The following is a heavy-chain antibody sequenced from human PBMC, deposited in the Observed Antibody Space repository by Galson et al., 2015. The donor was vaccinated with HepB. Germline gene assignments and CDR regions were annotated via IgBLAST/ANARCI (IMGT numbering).Heavy chain of an antibody. CDR1: GFAFSNYS. D-gene: IGHD3-22*01. J-gene: IGHJ5*01. Sequence: SLRLSCAASGFAFSNYSINWVRQAPGKGLEWVSIVSFGGNGKYYADSLKGRFTISRDNSRNNLYLQMNSLRNEDTAVYYCARGAKWLGWFDFWGQGTLVTVSA. CDR2: VSFGGNGK. V-gene: IGHV3-30*04. CDR3: ARGAKWLGWFDF.